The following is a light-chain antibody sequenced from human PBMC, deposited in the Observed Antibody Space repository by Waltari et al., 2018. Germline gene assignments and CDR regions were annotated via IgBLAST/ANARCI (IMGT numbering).Light chain of an antibody. J-gene: IGKJ1*01. Sequence: DIQMTQSPSTLSASVGDRVTITCRASQSISSWLAWYQQKPGKAPKLLIYKASSLESGVPSRFSGGGSCTEFTLTISSLQPDDFATYYCQQYRTFGQGTKVEIK. CDR3: QQYRT. CDR1: QSISSW. CDR2: KAS. V-gene: IGKV1-5*03.